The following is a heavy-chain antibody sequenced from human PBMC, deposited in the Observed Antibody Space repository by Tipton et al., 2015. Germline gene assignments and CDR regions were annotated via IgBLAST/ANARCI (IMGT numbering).Heavy chain of an antibody. J-gene: IGHJ4*02. D-gene: IGHD3-3*01. Sequence: GSLRLSCAASGFTFSSYVMAWVRQTPGKGLEWVSVISDSGGGPYYADSVKGRFSISRDNSKNTLYLRMNSLRAEDTAVYYCAKERSYYSFWSGYYQGAFDSWGQGTLVTVSS. V-gene: IGHV3-23*01. CDR2: ISDSGGGP. CDR1: GFTFSSYV. CDR3: AKERSYYSFWSGYYQGAFDS.